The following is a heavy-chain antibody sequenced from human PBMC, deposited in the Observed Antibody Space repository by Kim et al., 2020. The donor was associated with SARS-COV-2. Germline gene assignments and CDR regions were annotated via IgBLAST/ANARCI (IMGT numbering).Heavy chain of an antibody. CDR3: AKLPEWELPRDY. J-gene: IGHJ4*02. V-gene: IGHV3-9*01. CDR2: ISWNSGSI. D-gene: IGHD1-26*01. CDR1: GFTFDDYA. Sequence: GGSLRLSCAASGFTFDDYAMHWVRQAPGKGLEWVSGISWNSGSIGYADSVKGRFTISRDNAKNSLYLQMNSLRAEDTALYYCAKLPEWELPRDYWGQGTLATAAS.